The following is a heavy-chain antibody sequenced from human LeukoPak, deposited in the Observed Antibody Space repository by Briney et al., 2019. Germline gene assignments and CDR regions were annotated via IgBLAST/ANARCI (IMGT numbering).Heavy chain of an antibody. Sequence: ASQTLSLTCTVSGGSISSGSYYWSWIRQPAGKGLEWIGYIYYSGSTNYNPSLKSRVTISVDTSKNQFSLKLSSVTAADTAVYYCARDRGGYSYGYDYFDYWGQGTLVTVSS. D-gene: IGHD5-18*01. CDR2: IYYSGST. CDR1: GGSISSGSYY. J-gene: IGHJ4*02. V-gene: IGHV4-61*10. CDR3: ARDRGGYSYGYDYFDY.